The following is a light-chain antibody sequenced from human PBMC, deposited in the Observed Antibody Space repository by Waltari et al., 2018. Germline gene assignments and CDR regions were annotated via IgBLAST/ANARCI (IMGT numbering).Light chain of an antibody. J-gene: IGKJ2*01. V-gene: IGKV1-39*01. Sequence: DIQMTQSPSSLSASVGDRVTITCRASQNLDGFIHWYQHKPGKAPKLLIYAASTLQSGVSSRFTGSGSGTYFTLSITSLQPEDVATYYCQQSYSTPLYSFGQGTKLEIK. CDR1: QNLDGF. CDR3: QQSYSTPLYS. CDR2: AAS.